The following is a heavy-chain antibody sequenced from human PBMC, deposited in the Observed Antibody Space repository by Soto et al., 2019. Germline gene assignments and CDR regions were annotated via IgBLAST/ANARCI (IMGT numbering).Heavy chain of an antibody. J-gene: IGHJ3*02. Sequence: QVPLVQSGAEVKKPGASVKVSCKASGYTFTSYDINWVRQATGQGLEWMGWMNPNSGNTGYAQKFQGRVTMTRNTSIRTAYMELSSLRSEDTAVYDCARGRADHRPFDIWGQGTMVTVSS. V-gene: IGHV1-8*01. CDR3: ARGRADHRPFDI. CDR1: GYTFTSYD. CDR2: MNPNSGNT.